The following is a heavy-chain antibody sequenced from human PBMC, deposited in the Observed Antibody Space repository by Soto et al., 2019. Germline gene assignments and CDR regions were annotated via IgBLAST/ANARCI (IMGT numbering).Heavy chain of an antibody. Sequence: AGKAPCTAMGYPFTSQDINWVRQASCQGLGKNGIINPSGGSTSYAQNFQSRGTMTRDTSTSTVYMELSSLRSEDTAVYYCARDFVYYYILSGIYYYYGMDVWGQGTKVTVSS. CDR3: ARDFVYYYILSGIYYYYGMDV. D-gene: IGHD3-9*01. CDR2: INPSGGST. J-gene: IGHJ6*02. V-gene: IGHV1-46*01. CDR1: GYPFTSQD.